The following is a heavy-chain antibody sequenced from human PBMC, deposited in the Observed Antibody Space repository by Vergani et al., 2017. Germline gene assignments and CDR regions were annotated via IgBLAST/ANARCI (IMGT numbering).Heavy chain of an antibody. CDR1: GFSFGNAW. J-gene: IGHJ6*02. D-gene: IGHD2-21*01. Sequence: EVQLLESGGGLVQPGGSLRLSCVASGFSFGNAWMNWVRRTPGKGLEWVGRIKSTFDRGTTDYAAAVKGRFTISRDDSKNTLFLQMNGLKTEDVGVYYCTTDPRYCGDGSCYWLRDHHYYGMDVWGQGTTVTVSS. V-gene: IGHV3-15*07. CDR2: IKSTFDRGTT. CDR3: TTDPRYCGDGSCYWLRDHHYYGMDV.